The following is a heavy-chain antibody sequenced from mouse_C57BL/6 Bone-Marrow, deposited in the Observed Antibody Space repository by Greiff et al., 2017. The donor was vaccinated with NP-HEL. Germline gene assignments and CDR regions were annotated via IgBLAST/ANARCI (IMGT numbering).Heavy chain of an antibody. D-gene: IGHD1-1*01. CDR2: INPYNGDT. J-gene: IGHJ4*01. CDR1: GYSFPGYF. V-gene: IGHV1-37*01. Sequence: VQLQQSGPELVKPGASVKISCKASGYSFPGYFMNWVKQSHGKSLEWIGRINPYNGDTFYNQKFKCKATLTVDKSFSTAHMEILCLTSECFAVYYCARAAVAGGARDYWGQGTSVTVSS. CDR3: ARAAVAGGARDY.